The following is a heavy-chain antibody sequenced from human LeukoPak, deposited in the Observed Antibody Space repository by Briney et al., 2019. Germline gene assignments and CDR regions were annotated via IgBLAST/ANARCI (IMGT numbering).Heavy chain of an antibody. CDR3: ARVYFARKWIQLWHRGNYYYYYMDV. V-gene: IGHV3-66*02. Sequence: GGSLRLSCAASGFTVSSNYMSWVRQAPGKGLEWVSVIYSGGSTYYADSVKGRFTISRDNSKNTLYLQMNSLRAEDTAVYYCARVYFARKWIQLWHRGNYYYYYMDVWGKGTTVTVSS. D-gene: IGHD5-18*01. CDR2: IYSGGST. J-gene: IGHJ6*03. CDR1: GFTVSSNY.